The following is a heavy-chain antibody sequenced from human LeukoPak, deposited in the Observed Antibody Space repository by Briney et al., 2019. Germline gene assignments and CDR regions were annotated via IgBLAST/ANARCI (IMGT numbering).Heavy chain of an antibody. D-gene: IGHD6-19*01. J-gene: IGHJ4*02. V-gene: IGHV3-23*01. CDR2: ISGSGGST. Sequence: PGGSLRLSCAASGFTFSRYAMSWVRQAPGKGLEWVSAISGSGGSTYYADSVKGRFTISRDNSKNTLYLQMNSLRAEDTPVYYCTKDTRDGGWYDYWGQGTLVTVSS. CDR1: GFTFSRYA. CDR3: TKDTRDGGWYDY.